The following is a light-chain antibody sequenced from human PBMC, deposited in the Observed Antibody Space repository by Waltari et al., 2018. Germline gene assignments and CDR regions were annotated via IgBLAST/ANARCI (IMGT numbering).Light chain of an antibody. CDR1: QSVSSY. V-gene: IGKV3-11*01. CDR3: KQRSYWPPLT. Sequence: EIVLTQSPATLSLSPGERATLSCRASQSVSSYLAWYQQKPGQAPRLLIYDASNRATGIPARFSGSGSGTDFTLTISSLEPEDFAVYYCKQRSYWPPLTFGGGTKVGIK. CDR2: DAS. J-gene: IGKJ4*01.